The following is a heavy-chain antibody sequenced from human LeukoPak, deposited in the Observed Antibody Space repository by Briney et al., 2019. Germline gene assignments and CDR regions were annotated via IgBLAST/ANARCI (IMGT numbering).Heavy chain of an antibody. Sequence: SETLSLTCTVSGGSISIYYWSWIRQPPGKGLEWIGYTYNSGSTNYNPSLKSRVTISVDTSKNQFSLKLSSVTAADTAVYYCARVLRFRKYYYYGMDVWGQGTTVTVSS. CDR2: TYNSGST. CDR1: GGSISIYY. V-gene: IGHV4-59*12. CDR3: ARVLRFRKYYYYGMDV. J-gene: IGHJ6*02. D-gene: IGHD3-3*01.